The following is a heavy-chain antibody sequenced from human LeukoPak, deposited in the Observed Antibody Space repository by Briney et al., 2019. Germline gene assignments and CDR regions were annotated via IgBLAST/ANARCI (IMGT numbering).Heavy chain of an antibody. CDR2: INPSGGST. CDR3: ARDMLAPHAYYYGSGSRALDY. J-gene: IGHJ4*02. CDR1: GYTFTSYY. Sequence: ASVKVPCKASGYTFTSYYMHWVRQAPGQGLEWMGIINPSGGSTSYAQKFQGRVTMTRDTSTSTVYMELSSLRSEDTAVYYCARDMLAPHAYYYGSGSRALDYWGQGTLVTVSS. D-gene: IGHD3-10*01. V-gene: IGHV1-46*01.